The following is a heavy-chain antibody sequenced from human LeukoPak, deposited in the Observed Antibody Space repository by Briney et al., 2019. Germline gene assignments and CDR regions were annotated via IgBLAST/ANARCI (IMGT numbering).Heavy chain of an antibody. Sequence: SETLSLTCTVSGGSISSYYWSWIRQPPGKGLEWIGYIYYSGSTNYNPSLKSRVTISVDTSKNQFSLKLSSVTAADTAVYYCARIAAAGYFDYWGQGTLVTVSS. CDR2: IYYSGST. CDR1: GGSISSYY. V-gene: IGHV4-59*01. CDR3: ARIAAAGYFDY. D-gene: IGHD6-13*01. J-gene: IGHJ4*02.